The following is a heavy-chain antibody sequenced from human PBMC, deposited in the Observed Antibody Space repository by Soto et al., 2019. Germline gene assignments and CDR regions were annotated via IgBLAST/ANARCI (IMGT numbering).Heavy chain of an antibody. J-gene: IGHJ4*02. D-gene: IGHD3-22*01. CDR3: GTDMRGGYGTGLDS. CDR2: VDPEDGET. Sequence: EVQLVQSGAEVKKPGATVKISCRVSGYIFTANYLYWVREAPGKGLLWMGVVDPEDGETRYSESLAGRVTMTADTSTNNAYLELRALTSEDTAMYYCGTDMRGGYGTGLDSWAQGTLVTVSS. CDR1: GYIFTANY. V-gene: IGHV1-69-2*01.